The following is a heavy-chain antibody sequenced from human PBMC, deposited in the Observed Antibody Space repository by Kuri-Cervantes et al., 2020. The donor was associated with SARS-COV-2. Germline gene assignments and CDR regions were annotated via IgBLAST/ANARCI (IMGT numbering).Heavy chain of an antibody. J-gene: IGHJ4*02. CDR2: ISSNGDST. CDR1: GFTFSNYW. D-gene: IGHD3-3*01. Sequence: GESLKISCAASGFTFSNYWMHWVCQAPGKGLEYVSAISSNGDSTYYADSVKGRFTMSRDNSKNTLYLQMGSLRAEDMAVYYCARVSRSGYLDYWGQGTLVTVSS. CDR3: ARVSRSGYLDY. V-gene: IGHV3-64*02.